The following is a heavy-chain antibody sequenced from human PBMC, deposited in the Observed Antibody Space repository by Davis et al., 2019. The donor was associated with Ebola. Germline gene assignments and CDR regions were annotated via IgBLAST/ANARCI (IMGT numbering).Heavy chain of an antibody. CDR1: GGSISSSSYY. J-gene: IGHJ4*02. CDR3: ARGRRARWVQLERRAYFDY. Sequence: PSETLSLTCTVSGGSISSSSYYWGWIRQPPGKGLEWIGSIYYSGSTNYNPSLKSRVTISVDTSKNQFSLKLSSVTAADTAVYYCARGRRARWVQLERRAYFDYWGQGTLVTVSS. CDR2: IYYSGST. V-gene: IGHV4-39*07. D-gene: IGHD1-1*01.